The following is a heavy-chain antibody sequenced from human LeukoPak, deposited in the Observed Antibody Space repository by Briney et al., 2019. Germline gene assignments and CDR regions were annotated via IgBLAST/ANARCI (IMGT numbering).Heavy chain of an antibody. CDR1: VYIFASYG. J-gene: IGHJ3*01. CDR3: ARDISDYIWGTYRPGWTFDAFEV. D-gene: IGHD3-16*02. Sequence: ASVTVSYKHYVYIFASYGITWVRQAPGQGLEWMGWINLSNKNTYYSQKLQGRVTITTEPSTSTSQMELRSLGSDDTAVYYCARDISDYIWGTYRPGWTFDAFEVWGQGTVVTVSP. V-gene: IGHV1-18*01. CDR2: INLSNKNT.